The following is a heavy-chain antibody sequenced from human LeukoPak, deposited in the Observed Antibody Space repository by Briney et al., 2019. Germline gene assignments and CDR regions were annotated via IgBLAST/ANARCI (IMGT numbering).Heavy chain of an antibody. CDR2: IDPNSGRA. J-gene: IGHJ5*02. Sequence: SVKVSCKASGYTFTNYNIDWVRQATGQGLEWMEWIDPNSGRAGCVQKFQGRVNITRDTSISTAYMELSSLRSEDTAVYYCVRVYHDGSFESGNWFDPWGQGTLVTVSS. D-gene: IGHD3-22*01. CDR1: GYTFTNYN. CDR3: VRVYHDGSFESGNWFDP. V-gene: IGHV1-8*01.